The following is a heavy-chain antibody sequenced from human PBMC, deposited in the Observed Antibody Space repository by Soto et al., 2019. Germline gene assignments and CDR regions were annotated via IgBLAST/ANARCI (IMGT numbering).Heavy chain of an antibody. CDR3: AREGITMVRGVIIYYYYMDV. D-gene: IGHD3-10*01. Sequence: SETLSLTCTVSGGSISSGGYYWSWIRQHPGKGLEWIGYIYYSGSTYYNPSLKSRVTISVDTSKNQFSLKLSSVTAADTAVYYCAREGITMVRGVIIYYYYMDVWGKGTTVTVSS. V-gene: IGHV4-31*03. CDR1: GGSISSGGYY. J-gene: IGHJ6*03. CDR2: IYYSGST.